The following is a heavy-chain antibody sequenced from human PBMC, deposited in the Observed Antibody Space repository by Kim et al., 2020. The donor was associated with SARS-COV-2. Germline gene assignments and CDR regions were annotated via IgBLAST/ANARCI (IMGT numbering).Heavy chain of an antibody. D-gene: IGHD6-13*01. CDR3: ASLGAAGTSRWFDP. V-gene: IGHV4-59*13. Sequence: SETLSLTCTVSGGSISSYYWSWIRQPPGKGLEWIGYIYYSGSTNYNPSLKSRVTISVDTSKNPFSLKLSSVTAADTAVYYCASLGAAGTSRWFDPWGQGTLVTVSS. CDR2: IYYSGST. CDR1: GGSISSYY. J-gene: IGHJ5*02.